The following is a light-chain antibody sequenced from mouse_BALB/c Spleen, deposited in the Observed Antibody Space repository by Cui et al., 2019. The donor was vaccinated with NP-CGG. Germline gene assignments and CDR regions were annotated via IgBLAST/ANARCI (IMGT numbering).Light chain of an antibody. CDR3: ALWYSNHWV. J-gene: IGLJ1*01. CDR1: TGAVTTSNY. V-gene: IGLV1*01. Sequence: QAVVNQESALTTSPGETVTLTCRSSTGAVTTSNYANWVQEKPDHLFTGLIGGTNNRAPGVPARFSGSLIGDKAALTITGAQIEDEAPYFCALWYSNHWVFGGGTKLTVL. CDR2: GTN.